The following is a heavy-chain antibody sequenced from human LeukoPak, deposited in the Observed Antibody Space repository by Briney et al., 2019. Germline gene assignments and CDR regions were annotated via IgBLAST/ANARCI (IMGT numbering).Heavy chain of an antibody. J-gene: IGHJ4*02. CDR2: ISSGSSYI. D-gene: IGHD3-10*01. CDR3: ARYGSGSYVPSPVDY. V-gene: IGHV3-21*01. Sequence: PGGSLRLSCAASGFTFSSYSMNWVRQAPGKGLEWVSSISSGSSYIYYADSVKGRFTISRDNAKNSLYLQMNSLRAEDTAVYYCARYGSGSYVPSPVDYWGQGTLVTVSS. CDR1: GFTFSSYS.